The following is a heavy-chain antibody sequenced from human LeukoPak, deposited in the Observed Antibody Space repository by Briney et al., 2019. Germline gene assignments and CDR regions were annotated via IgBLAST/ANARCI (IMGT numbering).Heavy chain of an antibody. CDR2: ISGSGGST. J-gene: IGHJ3*02. Sequence: GGSLRLSCAASGFTFSSYAMSWVRQAPGKGLEWVSAISGSGGSTYYADSVKGRFTISRDNSKNTLYLQMNSPRAEDTAVYYCAKDPDYYDFWSGYLRGAFDIWGQGTMVTVSS. D-gene: IGHD3-3*01. CDR1: GFTFSSYA. CDR3: AKDPDYYDFWSGYLRGAFDI. V-gene: IGHV3-23*01.